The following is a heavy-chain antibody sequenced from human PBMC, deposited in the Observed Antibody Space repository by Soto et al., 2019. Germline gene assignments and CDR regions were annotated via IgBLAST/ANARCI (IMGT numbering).Heavy chain of an antibody. CDR2: INAGNGNT. V-gene: IGHV1-3*01. CDR1: GYTFTSYA. CDR3: ARDPGCSSTSCLPYFDY. J-gene: IGHJ4*02. Sequence: ASVKVSCKASGYTFTSYAMHWVRQAPGQRLEWMGWINAGNGNTKYSQKFQGRVTITRDTSASTAYMELSSLRSEDTAVYYCARDPGCSSTSCLPYFDYWGQGTLVTVSS. D-gene: IGHD2-2*01.